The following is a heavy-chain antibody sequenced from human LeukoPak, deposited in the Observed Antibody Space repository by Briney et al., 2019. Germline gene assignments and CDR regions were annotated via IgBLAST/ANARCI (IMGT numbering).Heavy chain of an antibody. V-gene: IGHV1-69*13. CDR3: ATEGYSSPLGP. CDR1: GGTFSSNA. Sequence: SVKVSCKASGGTFSSNAISWVRQAPGQGLEWMGGIIPIFGAANYAQKFQGRVTITADESTSTAYMELSSLRSEDTAVYYCATEGYSSPLGPWGPGTLVTVSS. D-gene: IGHD6-13*01. J-gene: IGHJ5*02. CDR2: IIPIFGAA.